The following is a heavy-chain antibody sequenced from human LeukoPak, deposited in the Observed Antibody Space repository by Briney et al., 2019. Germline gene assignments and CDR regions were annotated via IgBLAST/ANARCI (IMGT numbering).Heavy chain of an antibody. CDR1: GDTFTGYF. J-gene: IGHJ3*01. D-gene: IGHD4-17*01. V-gene: IGHV4-59*01. CDR3: ARQMTTLPVGRTFDV. CDR2: VYYSGADT. Sequence: SETLSLTCSVSGDTFTGYFWHWLRRPPGRGLEGIGYVYYSGADTDYNPSLKSRVTMSVDSSKRQLSLRLTTVTAADTAVYYCARQMTTLPVGRTFDVWGQGSMVTVSS.